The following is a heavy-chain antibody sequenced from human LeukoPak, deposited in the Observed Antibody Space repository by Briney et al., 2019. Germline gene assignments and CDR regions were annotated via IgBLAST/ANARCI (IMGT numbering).Heavy chain of an antibody. D-gene: IGHD4-23*01. J-gene: IGHJ3*02. Sequence: SVTVSCKASGGTFSSYAISWVRQAPGQGLEWMGGIIPIFGTANYAQKFQGRVTITADKSTSTAYMELSSLRSEDTAVYYCAREADGSNAFDIWGQGTMVTVSS. CDR3: AREADGSNAFDI. CDR2: IIPIFGTA. CDR1: GGTFSSYA. V-gene: IGHV1-69*06.